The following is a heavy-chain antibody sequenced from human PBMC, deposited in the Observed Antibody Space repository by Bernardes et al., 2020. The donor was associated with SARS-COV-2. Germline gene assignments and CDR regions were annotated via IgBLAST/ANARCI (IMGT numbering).Heavy chain of an antibody. Sequence: GGSLRLSCAASGFTFSSYAMSWVRQAPGKGLEWVSAISGSGGSTYYADSVKGRFTISRDNSKNTLYLQMNSLRAEDTAVYYCAKDQGLVDTAMVLDYWGQGTLVTVSS. V-gene: IGHV3-23*01. D-gene: IGHD5-18*01. CDR2: ISGSGGST. CDR3: AKDQGLVDTAMVLDY. CDR1: GFTFSSYA. J-gene: IGHJ4*02.